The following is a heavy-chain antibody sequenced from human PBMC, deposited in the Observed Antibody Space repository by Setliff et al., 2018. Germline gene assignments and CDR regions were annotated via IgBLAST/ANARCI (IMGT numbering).Heavy chain of an antibody. CDR3: VRGFTIFGVVKLERWFDP. J-gene: IGHJ5*02. Sequence: PSETLSLTCAVSGYSINSDCFWGWIRQPPGEGLEWIGTISHSGSTSYNSSLKSRVTMSVDTSKNQFFLKLSSVTAADTAVYYCVRGFTIFGVVKLERWFDPWGQGTLVTVSS. CDR1: GYSINSDCF. D-gene: IGHD3-3*01. CDR2: ISHSGST. V-gene: IGHV4-38-2*01.